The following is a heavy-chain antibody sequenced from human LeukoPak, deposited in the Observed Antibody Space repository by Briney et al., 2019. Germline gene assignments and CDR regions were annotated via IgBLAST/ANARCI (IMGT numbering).Heavy chain of an antibody. CDR1: GFTFSSYW. Sequence: GGSLRLSCAASGFTFSSYWMSWVRQAPGKGLEWVANIKQDGSEKYYVDSVKGRFTISRDNAKNSLYLQMNSLRAEDTAVYYCARVVEYSYGYVRHYGMDVGGQGTTVTVSS. V-gene: IGHV3-7*01. J-gene: IGHJ6*02. D-gene: IGHD5-18*01. CDR2: IKQDGSEK. CDR3: ARVVEYSYGYVRHYGMDV.